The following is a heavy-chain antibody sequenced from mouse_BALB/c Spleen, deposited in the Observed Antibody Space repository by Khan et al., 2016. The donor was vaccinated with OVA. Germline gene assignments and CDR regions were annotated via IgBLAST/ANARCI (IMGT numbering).Heavy chain of an antibody. V-gene: IGHV1S136*01. CDR2: INPYNAGT. J-gene: IGHJ3*01. CDR1: GYTFTNYV. D-gene: IGHD4-1*01. Sequence: VQLKQSGPELVEPGASVKMSCKASGYTFTNYVMHWVKQKPGQGLEWIGYINPYNAGTRYNEKFKGKATLTSDISSTTAYMELSSLTSEDSAVYYCARKASSWDFSFPYWGQGTLVTVSA. CDR3: ARKASSWDFSFPY.